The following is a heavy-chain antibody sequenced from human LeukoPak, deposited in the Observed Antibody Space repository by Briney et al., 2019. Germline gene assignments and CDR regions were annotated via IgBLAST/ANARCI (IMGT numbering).Heavy chain of an antibody. J-gene: IGHJ4*02. D-gene: IGHD6-19*01. CDR1: GGSFSGYY. Sequence: KPSETLSLTCAVYGGSFSGYYWSWLRQPPGKGLEWIGEINHSGSTNYNPSLKSRVTISVDMSKNQFSLKLSSVTAADTAVYYCARVPSGWYRYYFDYWGQGTLVTVSS. CDR3: ARVPSGWYRYYFDY. V-gene: IGHV4-34*01. CDR2: INHSGST.